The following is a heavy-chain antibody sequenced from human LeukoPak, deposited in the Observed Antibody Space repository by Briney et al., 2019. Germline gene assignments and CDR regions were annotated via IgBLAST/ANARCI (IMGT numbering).Heavy chain of an antibody. CDR1: GLTFSIYS. CDR3: AKRYCSGGSCYMGFDY. V-gene: IGHV3-23*01. D-gene: IGHD2-15*01. J-gene: IGHJ4*02. Sequence: GGSLRLSCAASGLTFSIYSMSWVRQAPGKGLEWVSAISGSGGSTYYADSVKGRFTISRDNSKNTLYLQMNSLRAEDTAVYYCAKRYCSGGSCYMGFDYRGQGTLVTVSS. CDR2: ISGSGGST.